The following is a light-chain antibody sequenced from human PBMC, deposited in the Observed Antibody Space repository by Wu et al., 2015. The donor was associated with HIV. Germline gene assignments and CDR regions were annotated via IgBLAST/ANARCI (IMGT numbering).Light chain of an antibody. Sequence: VMTQSPATLSVSPGERASLSCRASQTVSTDFAWYHQKPGQAPRLLMYSISVRATGVPVRFTGSGSGTEFTLTISSMQSEDFGIYYCHQYRTWPLTFGQGTK. CDR1: QTVSTD. CDR3: HQYRTWPLT. CDR2: SIS. J-gene: IGKJ1*01. V-gene: IGKV3-15*01.